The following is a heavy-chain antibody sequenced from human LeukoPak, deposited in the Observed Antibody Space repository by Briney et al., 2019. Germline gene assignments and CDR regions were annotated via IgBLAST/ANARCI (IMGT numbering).Heavy chain of an antibody. Sequence: PGGSLRLSCAASGFTFSSYSMNWVRQAPGKGLEWVSYISSSSSTIYYADSVKGRFTISRDNAKNSLYLQMNSLRAEDTAVNYCARDAPYYYGSGSYYSWGQGTLVTVSS. V-gene: IGHV3-48*01. CDR1: GFTFSSYS. J-gene: IGHJ4*02. D-gene: IGHD3-10*01. CDR3: ARDAPYYYGSGSYYS. CDR2: ISSSSSTI.